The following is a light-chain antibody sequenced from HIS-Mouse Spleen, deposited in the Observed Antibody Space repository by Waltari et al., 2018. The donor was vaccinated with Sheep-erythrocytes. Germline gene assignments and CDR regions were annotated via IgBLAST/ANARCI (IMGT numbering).Light chain of an antibody. CDR1: SSDVGWYNY. CDR3: CSYAGSYNHV. J-gene: IGLJ1*01. Sequence: QSALTQPRSVSGSPGQSVTIPCTGTSSDVGWYNYVSWYQQHPGKAPKLMIYDVSKRPSGVPDRFSGSKSGNTASLTISGLQAEDEADYYCCSYAGSYNHVFATGTKVTVL. V-gene: IGLV2-11*02. CDR2: DVS.